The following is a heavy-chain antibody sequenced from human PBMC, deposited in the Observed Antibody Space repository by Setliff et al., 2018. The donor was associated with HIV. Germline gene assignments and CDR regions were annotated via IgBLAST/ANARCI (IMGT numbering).Heavy chain of an antibody. CDR2: IDAYNGAT. V-gene: IGHV1-18*01. CDR3: ARDLGAFSGAWYVTIGDY. J-gene: IGHJ4*02. CDR1: SYTFTSYG. D-gene: IGHD6-13*01. Sequence: ASVKVSRKASSYTFTSYGVSWVRQAPGQVLEWLGRIDAYNGATNYAQNLQDRVTLTTDTSTNTAYMELRNLRSDDTAVYFCARDLGAFSGAWYVTIGDYWGPGKLVTVSS.